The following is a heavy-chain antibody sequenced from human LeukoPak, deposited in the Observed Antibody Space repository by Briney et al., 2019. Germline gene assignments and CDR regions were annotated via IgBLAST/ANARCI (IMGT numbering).Heavy chain of an antibody. CDR3: VNGDTAMN. CDR1: GFTFSSYA. V-gene: IGHV3-23*01. D-gene: IGHD5-18*01. Sequence: TGGSLRLSCAASGFTFSSYAMSWVRQAPGKGLEWVSGISASGAATYYADSVKGRFTISRDNSKNTLYLRLNSLRVNDTAVYYCVNGDTAMNWGQGTLVPVSS. J-gene: IGHJ4*02. CDR2: ISASGAAT.